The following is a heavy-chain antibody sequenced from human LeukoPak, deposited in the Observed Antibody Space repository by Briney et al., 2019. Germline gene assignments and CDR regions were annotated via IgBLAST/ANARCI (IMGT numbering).Heavy chain of an antibody. CDR2: FGTRSTSI. D-gene: IGHD3-22*01. CDR1: GFTSSGYS. Sequence: GGSLRLSCTASGFTSSGYSMNWIRQAPGKGLEWVSSFGTRSTSIYHAGSVKGRFAISRDNAKNSLYLQMNSPRAEDTALYYCAREVSEGFDFWGQGTLVTVSS. CDR3: AREVSEGFDF. V-gene: IGHV3-21*01. J-gene: IGHJ4*02.